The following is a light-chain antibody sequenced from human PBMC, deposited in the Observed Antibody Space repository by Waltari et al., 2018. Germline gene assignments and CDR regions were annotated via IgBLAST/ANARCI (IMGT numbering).Light chain of an antibody. CDR3: QQYNNWLYT. Sequence: EIVMTQSPATLSVSPGERATLSCRASQRVSSNLAWYQQKPGQAPRLLIYGASTRATGIPARFSGSGSGTEFTLTISSMQSEDFAVYYCQQYNNWLYTFGQGTKLEIK. CDR2: GAS. V-gene: IGKV3-15*01. CDR1: QRVSSN. J-gene: IGKJ2*01.